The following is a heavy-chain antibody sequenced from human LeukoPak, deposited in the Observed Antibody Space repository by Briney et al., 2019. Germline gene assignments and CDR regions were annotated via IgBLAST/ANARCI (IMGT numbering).Heavy chain of an antibody. CDR2: IYTSGST. CDR1: GGSISSSSYY. V-gene: IGHV4-39*07. J-gene: IGHJ3*02. D-gene: IGHD3-22*01. CDR3: ARDYYDSSGYPHDAFDI. Sequence: PSETLSLTCTVSGGSISSSSYYWGWIRQPPGKGLEWIGRIYTSGSTNYNPSLKSRVTMSVDTSKNQFSLKLSSVTAADTAVYYCARDYYDSSGYPHDAFDIWGQGTMVTVSS.